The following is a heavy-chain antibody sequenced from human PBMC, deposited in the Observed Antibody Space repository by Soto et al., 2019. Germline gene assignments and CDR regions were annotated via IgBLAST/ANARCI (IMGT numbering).Heavy chain of an antibody. D-gene: IGHD2-15*01. Sequence: QLQLQESGSGLVKPSQTLSLTCAVSGGSISSDGYSWSWIRQPPGKGLEWIGYIYHSGSTYYNPSRKSRVNIAVDRSKNQFSLKLSSVTAADTAVYYCARGQVVAAQHWGQGNLVTVSS. V-gene: IGHV4-30-2*01. CDR3: ARGQVVAAQH. J-gene: IGHJ4*02. CDR1: GGSISSDGYS. CDR2: IYHSGST.